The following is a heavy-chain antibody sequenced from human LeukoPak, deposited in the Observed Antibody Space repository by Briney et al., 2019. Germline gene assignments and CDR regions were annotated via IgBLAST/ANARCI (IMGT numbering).Heavy chain of an antibody. CDR3: ARGVGNYRYYFDS. D-gene: IGHD3-22*01. J-gene: IGHJ4*02. V-gene: IGHV3-21*01. CDR2: VSSSGAYI. CDR1: GFTFSRYA. Sequence: GSLRLSCVASGFTFSRYAMNWIRQAPGKGLEWVASVSSSGAYIYYADLMEGRFTISRDNAKNSLILQMNSMRAEDTAVYYCARGVGNYRYYFDSWGQGTLVTVSS.